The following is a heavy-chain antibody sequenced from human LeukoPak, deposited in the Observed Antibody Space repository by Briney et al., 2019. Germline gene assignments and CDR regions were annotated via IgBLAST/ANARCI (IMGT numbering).Heavy chain of an antibody. J-gene: IGHJ4*02. D-gene: IGHD3-22*01. CDR2: INHSGST. CDR1: GGSFSGYY. V-gene: IGHV4-34*01. Sequence: SETLSLTCAVYGGSFSGYYWSWIRQPPGKGLEWIGEINHSGSTNYNPSLKSRVTISVDTSKNQFSLKLSSVTAADTAVYYCARSRRDSSGYYWAFDYWGQGTLVTVSS. CDR3: ARSRRDSSGYYWAFDY.